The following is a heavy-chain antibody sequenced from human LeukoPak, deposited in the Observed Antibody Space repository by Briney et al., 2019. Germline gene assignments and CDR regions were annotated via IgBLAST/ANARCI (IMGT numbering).Heavy chain of an antibody. D-gene: IGHD5-18*01. V-gene: IGHV4-31*03. CDR2: IYYSGST. CDR3: ARVSGYSYGRYFDY. Sequence: SETLSLTCTVSGGSISSGGYSWSWIRQHPGKGLEWIGYIYYSGSTYYNPSLKSRVTISVGTSKNQFSLKLSSVTAADTAVYYCARVSGYSYGRYFDYWGQGTLVTVSS. J-gene: IGHJ4*02. CDR1: GGSISSGGYS.